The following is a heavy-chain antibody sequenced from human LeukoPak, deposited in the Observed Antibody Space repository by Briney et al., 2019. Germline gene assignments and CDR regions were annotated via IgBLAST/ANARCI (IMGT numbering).Heavy chain of an antibody. Sequence: GGSLRLSCAASGFTFSSYGMSWVRQAPGKGLEWVSVIYSGGNTYYADSVKGRFTISRDNSKNTLYLQMNSLRAEDTAVYYCARKSSGWYVLWGQGTLVTVSS. V-gene: IGHV3-53*01. J-gene: IGHJ4*02. CDR2: IYSGGNT. D-gene: IGHD6-19*01. CDR1: GFTFSSYG. CDR3: ARKSSGWYVL.